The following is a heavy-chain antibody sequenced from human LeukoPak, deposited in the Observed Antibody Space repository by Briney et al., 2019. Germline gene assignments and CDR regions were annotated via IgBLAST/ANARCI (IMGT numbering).Heavy chain of an antibody. Sequence: GGSLRLSCAASGFTFSSYAMSWVRQAPGEGLEWVSAISGSGGSTYYADSVKGRFTISRDNSKNTLYLQMNSLRAEDTAVYYCARDASLAVAGTLDYFDYWGQGTLVTVSS. CDR1: GFTFSSYA. D-gene: IGHD6-19*01. J-gene: IGHJ4*02. CDR3: ARDASLAVAGTLDYFDY. V-gene: IGHV3-23*01. CDR2: ISGSGGST.